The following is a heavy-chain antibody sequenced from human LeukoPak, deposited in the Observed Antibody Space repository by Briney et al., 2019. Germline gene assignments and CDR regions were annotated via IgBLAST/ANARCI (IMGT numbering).Heavy chain of an antibody. CDR3: AGSLYCTNGICYTRWYFDY. CDR1: GFTVSDNY. V-gene: IGHV3-53*01. CDR2: IFSGGST. Sequence: GGSLRLSCAASGFTVSDNYMNWVRQAPGKGLEWVSVIFSGGSTYYADSVKGRFTISRDNSKNTLYLQMNSLRAEDTAVYYCAGSLYCTNGICYTRWYFDYWGQGTLVTVSS. J-gene: IGHJ4*02. D-gene: IGHD2-8*01.